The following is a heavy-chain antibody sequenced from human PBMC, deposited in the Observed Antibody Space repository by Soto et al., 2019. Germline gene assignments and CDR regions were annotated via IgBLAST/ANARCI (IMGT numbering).Heavy chain of an antibody. J-gene: IGHJ4*02. D-gene: IGHD6-19*01. CDR2: ISVYNGDT. CDR3: AKSSGAVAGYYFDY. V-gene: IGHV1-18*04. Sequence: QVQLGQSGAEVKKPAPPVKVYCKPSGYTFTSYGIRCVRQAPGQGLEWMGWISVYNGDTKYAQQLQGRVTMTTDTSTSTAYMELRSLRSDDTAVYYCAKSSGAVAGYYFDYWGQGTLVAVSS. CDR1: GYTFTSYG.